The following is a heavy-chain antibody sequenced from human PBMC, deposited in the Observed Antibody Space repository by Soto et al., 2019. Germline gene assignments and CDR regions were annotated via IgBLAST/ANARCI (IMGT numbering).Heavy chain of an antibody. CDR1: GDSVSSNSAA. Sequence: SQTLSLTFAISGDSVSSNSAAWNWISQSPSRGLEWLGRTYYRSKWYNDYAVSVKSRITINPDTSKNQFSLQLNSVTPEDTAVYYCARDPAVAGFGMDVWGQGTTVTVSS. CDR2: TYYRSKWYN. CDR3: ARDPAVAGFGMDV. D-gene: IGHD6-19*01. V-gene: IGHV6-1*01. J-gene: IGHJ6*02.